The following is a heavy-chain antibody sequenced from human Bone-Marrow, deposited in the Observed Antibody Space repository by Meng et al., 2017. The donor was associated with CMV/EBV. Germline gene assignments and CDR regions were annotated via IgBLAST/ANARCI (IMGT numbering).Heavy chain of an antibody. CDR1: GYTFTNFA. Sequence: ASVKVSCKASGYTFTNFAFNWVRQATGQGLEWMGWMNPNSGNTGYAQKFQGRVTMTRNTSISTAYMELSSLRSEDTAVYYCARGTRRGSPRPFDYWGQGTLVTVSS. D-gene: IGHD3-10*01. J-gene: IGHJ4*02. CDR3: ARGTRRGSPRPFDY. V-gene: IGHV1-8*02. CDR2: MNPNSGNT.